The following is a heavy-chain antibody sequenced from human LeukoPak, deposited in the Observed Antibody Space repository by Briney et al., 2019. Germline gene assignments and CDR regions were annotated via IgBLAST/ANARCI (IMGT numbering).Heavy chain of an antibody. CDR1: GFTFSDYY. CDR2: ISSSGSTI. CDR3: ARVLRPQFGLDP. J-gene: IGHJ5*02. Sequence: GGSLRLSCAASGFTFSDYYMSWIRQAPGKGLEWVSYISSSGSTIYYADSVKGRFTISRDNAKNSLYLQMNSLRAGDTAVYYWARVLRPQFGLDPWGQGTLVTVSS. D-gene: IGHD3-10*01. V-gene: IGHV3-11*01.